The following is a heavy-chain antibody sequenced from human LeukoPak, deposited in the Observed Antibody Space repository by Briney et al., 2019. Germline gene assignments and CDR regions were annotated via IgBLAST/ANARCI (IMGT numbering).Heavy chain of an antibody. Sequence: GGSLRLSCAASGFTFSDYNMGWMRQAPGKGLEWVSYTRNSDNNMFYADSVKGRFTISRDNAKYSVYLQMNSLRAEDPAVYYCAGRIAGDGSHAFDIWGQGTMVTVSS. V-gene: IGHV3-11*01. CDR1: GFTFSDYN. J-gene: IGHJ3*02. CDR2: TRNSDNNM. D-gene: IGHD6-19*01. CDR3: AGRIAGDGSHAFDI.